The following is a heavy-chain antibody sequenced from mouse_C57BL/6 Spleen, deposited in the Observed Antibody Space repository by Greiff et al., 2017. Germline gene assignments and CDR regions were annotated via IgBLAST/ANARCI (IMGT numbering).Heavy chain of an antibody. Sequence: EVKLMESGPELVKPGASVKISCKASGYSFTGYYMNWVKQSPEKSLEWIGEINPSTGGTTYNQKFKAKATLTVDKSSSTAYMQLKSLTSEDSAVYYCATFATDYWGQGTSVTVSS. V-gene: IGHV1-42*01. J-gene: IGHJ4*01. CDR2: INPSTGGT. CDR3: ATFATDY. CDR1: GYSFTGYY.